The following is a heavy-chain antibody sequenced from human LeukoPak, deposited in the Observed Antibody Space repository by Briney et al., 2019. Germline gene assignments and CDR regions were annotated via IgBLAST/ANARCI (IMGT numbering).Heavy chain of an antibody. CDR3: ARATSIPYSSSPFDY. D-gene: IGHD6-6*01. CDR1: GGTFSSYA. Sequence: ASVKVSCKASGGTFSSYAISWVRQAPGQGLEWMGWISPNGRGTKYAQKFQGRVTMTRDTSIRTAYMEVRRLRSDDTAVYYCARATSIPYSSSPFDYWGQGTLVTVSS. J-gene: IGHJ4*02. V-gene: IGHV1-2*02. CDR2: ISPNGRGT.